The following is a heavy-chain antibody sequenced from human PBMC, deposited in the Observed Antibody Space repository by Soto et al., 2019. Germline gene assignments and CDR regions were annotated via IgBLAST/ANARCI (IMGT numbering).Heavy chain of an antibody. Sequence: ESGGGVVQPGRSLRLSCAASGFTFNTYGMHWVRQAPGKGLEWVAVISYDGSDKYYADSVKGRFIISRDNSKNTLYLQMNSLRAEDTAIYYCAKSPNFYCSSPHCYKFYFDFWGQGALVTVSS. CDR2: ISYDGSDK. V-gene: IGHV3-30*18. CDR1: GFTFNTYG. D-gene: IGHD2-2*02. CDR3: AKSPNFYCSSPHCYKFYFDF. J-gene: IGHJ4*02.